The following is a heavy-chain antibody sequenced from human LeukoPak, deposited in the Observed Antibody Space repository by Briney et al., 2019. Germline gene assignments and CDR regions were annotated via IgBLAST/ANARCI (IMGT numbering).Heavy chain of an antibody. CDR1: GFTFSSYS. CDR2: ISSSSSTI. CDR3: ARGDCSGGSCYLSLTTIDY. D-gene: IGHD2-15*01. V-gene: IGHV3-48*01. J-gene: IGHJ4*02. Sequence: GGSLRLSCAASGFTFSSYSMNWVRQAPGKGLEWLSYISSSSSTIYYADSVKGRFTISRDNAKNSLYLQMNSLRAEDTDVYYCARGDCSGGSCYLSLTTIDYWGQGTLVTVSS.